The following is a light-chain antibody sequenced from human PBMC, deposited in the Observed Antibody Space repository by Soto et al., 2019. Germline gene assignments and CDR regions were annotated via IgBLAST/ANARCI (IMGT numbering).Light chain of an antibody. CDR2: AAS. CDR1: QDISYY. J-gene: IGKJ1*01. CDR3: QKYHSAPRT. V-gene: IGKV1-27*01. Sequence: DIQMTQSPSSLSASVGDRVTITCRANQDISYYLAWYQQKQGKVPKLLIYAASTLQSGVPSRFSGSGSGTYFTLTISSLQPEDIATYYCQKYHSAPRTFGQGTKVEIK.